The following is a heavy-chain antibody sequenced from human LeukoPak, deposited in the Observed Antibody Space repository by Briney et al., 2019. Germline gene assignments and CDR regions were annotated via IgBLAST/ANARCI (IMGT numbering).Heavy chain of an antibody. CDR2: IKKDGGEQ. CDR3: ARDLDY. J-gene: IGHJ4*02. CDR1: GFTFSNYW. Sequence: GGSLRLSCPASGFTFSNYWMTWVRQAPGKGLEWVANIKKDGGEQYYVDSVKGRFTISRDNAKDSLYLQMNSLRAEDTAVYYCARDLDYWGQGILVTVSS. V-gene: IGHV3-7*01.